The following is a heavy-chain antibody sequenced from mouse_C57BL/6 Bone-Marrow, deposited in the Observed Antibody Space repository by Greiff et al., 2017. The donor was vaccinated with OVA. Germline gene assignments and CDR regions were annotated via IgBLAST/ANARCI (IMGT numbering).Heavy chain of an antibody. CDR2: ISDGGSYP. D-gene: IGHD2-5*01. V-gene: IGHV5-4*03. J-gene: IGHJ1*03. CDR3: ARVRAYYSKGWYFDV. Sequence: EVKLVESGGGLVKPGGSLKFSCAASGFTFSSYAMSWVRQTPEKRLEWVATISDGGSYPNYPDNVKGRFTISRDNSKNNLYLQMGHQKSEDTAMYYCARVRAYYSKGWYFDVWGTWATVTVSS. CDR1: GFTFSSYA.